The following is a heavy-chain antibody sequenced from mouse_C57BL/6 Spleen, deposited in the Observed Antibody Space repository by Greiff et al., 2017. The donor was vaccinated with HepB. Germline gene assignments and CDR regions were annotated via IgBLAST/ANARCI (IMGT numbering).Heavy chain of an antibody. D-gene: IGHD1-1*01. J-gene: IGHJ1*03. CDR1: GHTFTSYW. CDR2: IDPSDSYT. CDR3: ARSLPLNGSLWYFDV. V-gene: IGHV1-50*01. Sequence: QVQLQQPGAELVKPGASVKLSCKASGHTFTSYWMQWVKQRPGQGLEWIGEIDPSDSYTNYNQKFKGKATLTVDTSSSTAYMQLSSLTSEDSAVYYCARSLPLNGSLWYFDVWGTGTTVTVSS.